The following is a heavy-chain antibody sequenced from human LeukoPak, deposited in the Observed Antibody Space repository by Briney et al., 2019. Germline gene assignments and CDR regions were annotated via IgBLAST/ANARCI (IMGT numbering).Heavy chain of an antibody. CDR2: ISSSYNSI. D-gene: IGHD6-6*01. CDR1: GFTFSSYG. CDR3: ARARAPGAFDV. V-gene: IGHV3-21*01. J-gene: IGHJ3*01. Sequence: GGSLRLSCAASGFTFSSYGMNWVRQAPGKGLEWVSSISSSYNSIYYADSVKGRFTISRDNAKNSLYLQMNSLRAEDTAVYYCARARAPGAFDVWGQGTMVTVSS.